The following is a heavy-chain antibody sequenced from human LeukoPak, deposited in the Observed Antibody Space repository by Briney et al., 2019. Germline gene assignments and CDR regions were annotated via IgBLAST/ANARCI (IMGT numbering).Heavy chain of an antibody. Sequence: GGSLRLSCAASGFTFSSYAMSWVRQAPGKGLERVSAISGSGGSTYYADSVKGRFTISRDNAKNSLYLQMNSLRAEDTAVYYCARDTFGRYCSSTGCYGSDYWGQGTLVTVSS. CDR2: ISGSGGST. CDR3: ARDTFGRYCSSTGCYGSDY. J-gene: IGHJ4*02. V-gene: IGHV3-23*01. D-gene: IGHD2-2*01. CDR1: GFTFSSYA.